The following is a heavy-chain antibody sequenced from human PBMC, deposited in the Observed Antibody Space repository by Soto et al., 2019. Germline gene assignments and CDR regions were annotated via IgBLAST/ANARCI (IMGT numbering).Heavy chain of an antibody. CDR1: GYTFTSYG. Sequence: ASVKVSCKASGYTFTSYGISWVRQAPGQGLEWMGWISAYNGKTNYAQKFQGRVTMTEVTSTDTAYMELSSLRSEDTAVYYCATASKGEWFILPNWYFDLWGRGTLVTVSS. J-gene: IGHJ2*01. D-gene: IGHD3-3*01. CDR2: ISAYNGKT. V-gene: IGHV1-18*01. CDR3: ATASKGEWFILPNWYFDL.